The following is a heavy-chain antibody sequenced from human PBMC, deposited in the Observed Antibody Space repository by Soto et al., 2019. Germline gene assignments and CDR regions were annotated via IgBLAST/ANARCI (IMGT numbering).Heavy chain of an antibody. D-gene: IGHD3-10*01. V-gene: IGHV1-24*01. CDR3: ATPTTLRAAMITNINFDF. J-gene: IGHJ4*02. Sequence: ASVKVSCKISGHPLTELSIHWVRQAPGKGLEWMGGFDHEGGEAIYAQKWPGRVTVTEDTVTGTAYMELRGLKSDDTAVHYCATPTTLRAAMITNINFDFWGQGTAVTVSS. CDR1: GHPLTELS. CDR2: FDHEGGEA.